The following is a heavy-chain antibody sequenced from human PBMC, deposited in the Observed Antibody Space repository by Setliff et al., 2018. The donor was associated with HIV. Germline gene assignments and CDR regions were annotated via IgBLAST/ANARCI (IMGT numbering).Heavy chain of an antibody. J-gene: IGHJ4*02. V-gene: IGHV4-38-2*01. CDR2: VSHSGNT. D-gene: IGHD3-10*01. CDR1: GYSISRGYF. Sequence: ASETLSLTCAVSGYSISRGYFWVWVRQPPGKGLEWIGSVSHSGNTDYNISLKSRVTISIDNSNNHFSLKLRSVTAADTAVYYCVSQPESRWQIEYWGQGTLVTVS. CDR3: VSQPESRWQIEY.